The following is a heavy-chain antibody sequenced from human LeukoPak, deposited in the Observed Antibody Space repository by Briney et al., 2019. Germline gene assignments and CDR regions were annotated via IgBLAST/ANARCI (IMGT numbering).Heavy chain of an antibody. D-gene: IGHD7-27*01. Sequence: GASVKVSCKASGYTSTGYYMHWVRQAPGQGLEWMGWINPNSGGTNYAQKFQGRVTMTRDTSISTAYMELSRLRSDDTAVYYCARDPSSLGDAFDIWGQGTMVTVSS. CDR3: ARDPSSLGDAFDI. V-gene: IGHV1-2*02. J-gene: IGHJ3*02. CDR1: GYTSTGYY. CDR2: INPNSGGT.